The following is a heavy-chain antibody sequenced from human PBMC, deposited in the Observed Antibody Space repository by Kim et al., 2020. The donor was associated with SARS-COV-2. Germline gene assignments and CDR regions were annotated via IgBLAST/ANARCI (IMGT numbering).Heavy chain of an antibody. CDR2: ISAYNGNT. V-gene: IGHV1-18*01. J-gene: IGHJ6*02. CDR3: AREVGRFWSGYWGPGYGMDV. CDR1: GYTFTSYG. D-gene: IGHD3-3*01. Sequence: ASVKVSCKASGYTFTSYGISWVRQAPGQGLEWMGWISAYNGNTNYAQKLQGRVTMTTDTSTSTAYMELRSLRSDDTAVYYCAREVGRFWSGYWGPGYGMDVWGQGTTVTVSS.